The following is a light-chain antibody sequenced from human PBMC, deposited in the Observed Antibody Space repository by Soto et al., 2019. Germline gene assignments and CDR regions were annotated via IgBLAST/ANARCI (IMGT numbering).Light chain of an antibody. J-gene: IGLJ1*01. V-gene: IGLV2-14*01. CDR2: AVS. CDR3: SSYTSSSTRV. Sequence: ALTQPPSVSGAPGQRVTISCTGSSSNVGGDNDVPWYQQHPGKAPKLMIYAVSNRPSGVSNRFSGSKSGNTASLTISGLQAEDEADYYCSSYTSSSTRVFGTGTKVTVL. CDR1: SSNVGGDND.